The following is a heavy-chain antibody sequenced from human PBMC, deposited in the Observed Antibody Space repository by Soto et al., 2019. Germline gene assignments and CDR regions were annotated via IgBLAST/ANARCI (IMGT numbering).Heavy chain of an antibody. Sequence: QVQLQESGPGLVKPSQTLSLTCTVSGGSISSGDYYWSWIRQPPGKGLEWIGDIYYSGSTYYNPSLKRRLTISVDTSNNKFSRKLSSVTAADTAVYYCAREVRWWYQRPISAFDIWGQGTMVTVSS. J-gene: IGHJ3*02. CDR1: GGSISSGDYY. V-gene: IGHV4-30-4*01. CDR2: IYYSGST. CDR3: AREVRWWYQRPISAFDI. D-gene: IGHD2-15*01.